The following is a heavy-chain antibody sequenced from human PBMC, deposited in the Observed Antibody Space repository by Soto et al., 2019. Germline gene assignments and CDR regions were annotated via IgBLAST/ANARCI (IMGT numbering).Heavy chain of an antibody. CDR2: ISCCGGST. CDR3: AKADGEQWLIPHLDN. CDR1: GFNFKKFA. Sequence: EVQLLASGGGVVQPGGSLRLSCEASGFNFKKFAMGWVRQAPGEGLEWVSGISCCGGSTSYADSVKGRFTLARDDSKNTVSLHLNSLRFEDTARYFCAKADGEQWLIPHLDNWGQGALVTVS. D-gene: IGHD6-19*01. J-gene: IGHJ4*02. V-gene: IGHV3-23*01.